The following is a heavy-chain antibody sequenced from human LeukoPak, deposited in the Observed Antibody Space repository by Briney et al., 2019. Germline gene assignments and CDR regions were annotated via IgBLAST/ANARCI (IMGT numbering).Heavy chain of an antibody. CDR3: AREGEYYSESGNLVDASDV. CDR2: ISAYNGNT. J-gene: IGHJ3*01. V-gene: IGHV1-18*01. Sequence: GASVKVSCKASGYTFTSYGISWVRQAPGQGLEWMGWISAYNGNTNYAQRFQGRVTITADTSTNTAYLEMSSLTSEDTAVYYCAREGEYYSESGNLVDASDVWGQGTMVTVSA. CDR1: GYTFTSYG. D-gene: IGHD3-10*01.